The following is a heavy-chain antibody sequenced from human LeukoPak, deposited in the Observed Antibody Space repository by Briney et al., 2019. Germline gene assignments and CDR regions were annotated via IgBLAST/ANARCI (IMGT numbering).Heavy chain of an antibody. CDR2: MHHSGGT. CDR1: GVSVSSDIYY. CDR3: ARIRVGTTFDF. D-gene: IGHD1-1*01. J-gene: IGHJ4*02. Sequence: SETLSLTCTVSGVSVSSDIYYWSWMRQPPGKGLDWIGYMHHSGGTYYSPSFKSRLTISVDTSKNQFSLNLSSVTAADTAVYYCARIRVGTTFDFWGQGTLVIVSS. V-gene: IGHV4-61*01.